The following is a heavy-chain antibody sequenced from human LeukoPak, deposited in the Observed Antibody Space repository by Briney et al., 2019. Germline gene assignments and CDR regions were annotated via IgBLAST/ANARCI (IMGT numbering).Heavy chain of an antibody. Sequence: GASVKVSCKASGYTFTSYAVNWVRQAPGQRLEWMGWINAGNGNTKYSQEFQGRVTITRDTSASAAYMELSSLRSEDMAVYYCARGIWSSHSVGCYFDSWGQGTLVTVSS. V-gene: IGHV1-3*03. CDR2: INAGNGNT. J-gene: IGHJ4*02. CDR3: ARGIWSSHSVGCYFDS. CDR1: GYTFTSYA. D-gene: IGHD5/OR15-5a*01.